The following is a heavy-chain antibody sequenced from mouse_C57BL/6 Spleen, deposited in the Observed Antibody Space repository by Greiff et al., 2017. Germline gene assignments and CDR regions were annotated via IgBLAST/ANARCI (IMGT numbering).Heavy chain of an antibody. J-gene: IGHJ2*01. D-gene: IGHD1-1*01. V-gene: IGHV1-50*01. CDR1: GYTFTSYW. CDR2: IDTSDSYT. Sequence: VQLQQPGAELVKPGASVKLSCKASGYTFTSYWMQWVKQRPGQGLEWIGEIDTSDSYTNYNQKFKGKATLTVDTSSSTAYMQLSSLTSEDSAVYYCARGTTVVAGDYWGQGTTLTVSS. CDR3: ARGTTVVAGDY.